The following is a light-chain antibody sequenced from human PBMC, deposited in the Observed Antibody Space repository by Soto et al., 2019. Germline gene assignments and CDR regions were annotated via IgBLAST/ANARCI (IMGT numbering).Light chain of an antibody. Sequence: EIVLTQSPGTLSLSPGERATLSCRASQSVRSSYLAWYQQKPGQAPRLLIYGASTRATGIPDRFSGSGSGTDFTLNSSRLDPEDVAVYYCQQYGSSPTFGQGTKVEIK. J-gene: IGKJ1*01. CDR1: QSVRSSY. CDR2: GAS. CDR3: QQYGSSPT. V-gene: IGKV3-20*01.